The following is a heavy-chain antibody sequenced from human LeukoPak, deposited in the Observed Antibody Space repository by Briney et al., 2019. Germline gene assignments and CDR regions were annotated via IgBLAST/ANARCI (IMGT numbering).Heavy chain of an antibody. CDR1: GYSFNNKW. Sequence: GESLKISCKASGYSFNNKWIGWVRQLPGKGREWMGVIYPEDSDTRYSPYFQGQVTISVDKSINTAYLQWSSLKASDTAIYYCARRIYDSSGYSVYFDSWGQGTLVTVSS. J-gene: IGHJ4*02. CDR2: IYPEDSDT. V-gene: IGHV5-51*01. D-gene: IGHD3-22*01. CDR3: ARRIYDSSGYSVYFDS.